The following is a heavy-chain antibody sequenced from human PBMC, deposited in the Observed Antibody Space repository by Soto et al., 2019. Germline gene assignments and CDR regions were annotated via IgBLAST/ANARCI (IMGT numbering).Heavy chain of an antibody. D-gene: IGHD2-15*01. CDR2: IYHTGST. Sequence: SETLSLTCSVSGGSVSGGGYYWSWIRQLPGKGLEWIGYIYHTGSTFYNPSLKSRVTILLDTSKSQFSLKLTSVTAADTAMYYCACSPAHSMFDYWGQGTLVTVSS. V-gene: IGHV4-31*03. CDR3: ACSPAHSMFDY. CDR1: GGSVSGGGYY. J-gene: IGHJ4*02.